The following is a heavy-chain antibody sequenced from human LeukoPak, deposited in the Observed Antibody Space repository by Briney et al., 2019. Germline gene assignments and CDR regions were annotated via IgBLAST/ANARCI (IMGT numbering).Heavy chain of an antibody. CDR3: ARDGNNSGYDY. V-gene: IGHV4-31*03. CDR1: GGSISSGGYY. Sequence: SETLSLTCTVSGGSISSGGYYWSWIRQHPGKGLEWIGYIYYSGSTYYNPSLKSRVTISVDTSKNRFSLKLSSVTAADTAVYHCARDGNNSGYDYWGQGTLVTVSS. CDR2: IYYSGST. D-gene: IGHD5-12*01. J-gene: IGHJ4*02.